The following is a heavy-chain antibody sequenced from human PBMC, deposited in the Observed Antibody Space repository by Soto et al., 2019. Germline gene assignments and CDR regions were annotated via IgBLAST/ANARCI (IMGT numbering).Heavy chain of an antibody. D-gene: IGHD3-22*01. CDR1: GGTSSSYT. CDR2: IIPTFGTA. CDR3: ATSEITMINYYGMDV. J-gene: IGHJ6*02. V-gene: IGHV1-69*13. Sequence: PSGKVSCKASGGTSSSYTISWVRHNPGQGLEWMGGIIPTFGTANYAQKFQGRVTISADESTSSAYMELSSLRSEDTAVYYCATSEITMINYYGMDVWGQGTTVTVSS.